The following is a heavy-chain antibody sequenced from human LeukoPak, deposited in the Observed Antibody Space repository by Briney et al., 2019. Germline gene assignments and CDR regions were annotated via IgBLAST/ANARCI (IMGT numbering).Heavy chain of an antibody. V-gene: IGHV4-34*01. CDR1: GGSFSGYF. D-gene: IGHD3-9*01. Sequence: PSETLSLTCGVYGGSFSGYFWSWIRQTPGTGLEWIGDINHGGTTNYNPPLKSRVTISVDTSKNHYSLKMTSVTAADTAIYYCARVQSSWGGRYFDWLPAFDIWGQGAVVTVSS. CDR2: INHGGTT. CDR3: ARVQSSWGGRYFDWLPAFDI. J-gene: IGHJ3*02.